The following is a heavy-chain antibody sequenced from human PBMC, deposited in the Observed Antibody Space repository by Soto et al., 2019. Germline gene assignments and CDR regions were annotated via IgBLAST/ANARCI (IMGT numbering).Heavy chain of an antibody. CDR1: GGAFTGYY. D-gene: IGHD4-17*01. V-gene: IGHV4-34*02. CDR3: ATGPEGTTLKWFDP. J-gene: IGHJ5*02. CDR2: VNHGGIA. Sequence: QVQLQQWGAGLVKPSETLSLTCRVYGGAFTGYYWSWIRQTPGKGLEWIGEVNHGGIANYNPSLKSRVTISVESSKAQFSLKMRSLTAADTGIYYCATGPEGTTLKWFDPWGQGTVVTVSS.